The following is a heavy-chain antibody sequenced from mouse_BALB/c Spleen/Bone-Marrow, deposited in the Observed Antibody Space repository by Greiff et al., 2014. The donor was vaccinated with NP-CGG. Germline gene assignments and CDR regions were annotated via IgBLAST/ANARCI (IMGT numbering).Heavy chain of an antibody. CDR2: INPYNDAT. J-gene: IGHJ2*01. Sequence: EVQLVESGPELVKPGASVKMSCKASGYTFTSYVIHWVKQKPGQGLEWIGYINPYNDATKFNERFKGKATLTSDKSSSTAYMVLSSLTSEDSAVYYCARKGVDYFDYWGQGTTLTVSS. CDR3: ARKGVDYFDY. V-gene: IGHV1-14*01. CDR1: GYTFTSYV.